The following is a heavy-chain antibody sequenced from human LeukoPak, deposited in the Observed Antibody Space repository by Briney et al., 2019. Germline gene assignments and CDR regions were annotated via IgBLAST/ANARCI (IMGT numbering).Heavy chain of an antibody. CDR1: GGSISSYY. V-gene: IGHV4-4*07. CDR2: IYTSGST. J-gene: IGHJ4*02. CDR3: ARGGYDYVSNYYFDY. Sequence: SETLSLTCTVSGGSISSYYWSWIRQPAGKGLEWIGRIYTSGSTNYNPSLKSRVTMSVDTSKNQFSLKLSSVTAADTAVYYCARGGYDYVSNYYFDYWGQGTLVAVSS. D-gene: IGHD5-12*01.